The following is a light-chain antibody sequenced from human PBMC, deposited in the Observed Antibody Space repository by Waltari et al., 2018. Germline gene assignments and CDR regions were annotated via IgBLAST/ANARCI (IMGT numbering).Light chain of an antibody. Sequence: EIVLTQSPGTLSWSPGERATLSCRASEFVGNDYLAWYQQKPGQAPRLLIYDASRRATGTPDRFSGSGSGTDFSLTISRLESEDFAVYYCQQYYSSPWTFGQGTKVDI. V-gene: IGKV3-20*01. CDR1: EFVGNDY. J-gene: IGKJ1*01. CDR3: QQYYSSPWT. CDR2: DAS.